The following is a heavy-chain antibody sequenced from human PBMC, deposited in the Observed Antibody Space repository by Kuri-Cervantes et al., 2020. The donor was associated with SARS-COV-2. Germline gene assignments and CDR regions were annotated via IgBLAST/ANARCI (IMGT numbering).Heavy chain of an antibody. CDR3: ARRAKHWYFDL. J-gene: IGHJ2*01. CDR2: IYYSGST. D-gene: IGHD4/OR15-4a*01. V-gene: IGHV4-39*07. Sequence: GSLRLSCTVSGGSISSSSYYWGWIRQPPGKGLEWIGSIYYSGSTYYNPSLKSRVTISADTSKNQFSLKLSSVTAADTAVYYCARRAKHWYFDLWGRGTLVTVSS. CDR1: GGSISSSSYY.